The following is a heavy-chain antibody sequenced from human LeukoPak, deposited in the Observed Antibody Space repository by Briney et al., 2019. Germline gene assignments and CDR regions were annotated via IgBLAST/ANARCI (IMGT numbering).Heavy chain of an antibody. CDR3: AKGTGEYASGPDY. D-gene: IGHD6-19*01. CDR2: ISFDGGDK. J-gene: IGHJ4*02. CDR1: GFTFISFG. Sequence: GGSLRLSCAASGFTFISFGMHWVRQAPGKGLQWVALISFDGGDKYYADSVKGRFTISRANSKNTLYLQMNGLRAEDTAIYYCAKGTGEYASGPDYWGQGTLVTVSS. V-gene: IGHV3-30*18.